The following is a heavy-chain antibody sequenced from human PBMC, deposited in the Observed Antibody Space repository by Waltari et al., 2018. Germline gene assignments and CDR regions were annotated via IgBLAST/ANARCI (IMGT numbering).Heavy chain of an antibody. Sequence: EEQLVESGGGLVKPGGSLRLSCAGSGFTFSNYNRNWVRQAPGKGLEWVSSISTTSTYTHYADSVKGRFTISRDNAKNSLFLQMNSLTTEDTAVYYCATGGWGFYFDYWGQGTLLTVSS. D-gene: IGHD7-27*01. CDR3: ATGGWGFYFDY. CDR2: ISTTSTYT. CDR1: GFTFSNYN. J-gene: IGHJ4*02. V-gene: IGHV3-21*01.